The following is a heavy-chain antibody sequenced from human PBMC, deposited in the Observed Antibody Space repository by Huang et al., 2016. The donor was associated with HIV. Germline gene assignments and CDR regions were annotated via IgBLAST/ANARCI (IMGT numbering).Heavy chain of an antibody. D-gene: IGHD6-25*01. CDR1: GFRLDSYN. Sequence: EVQLVESGGGLVKPGGLLRLSCAASGFRLDSYNMSWVRQTPWKALQWCSSSSPNSSFVDYADSVKSRFSISRDNAKNSLYLQMNNLREEYTAVYYCARDRGQRLSPFDSWGQGTLVTVSS. J-gene: IGHJ4*02. CDR2: SSPNSSFV. V-gene: IGHV3-21*01. CDR3: ARDRGQRLSPFDS.